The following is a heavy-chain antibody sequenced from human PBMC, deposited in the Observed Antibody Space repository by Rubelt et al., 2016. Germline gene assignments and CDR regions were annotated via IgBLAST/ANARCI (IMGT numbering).Heavy chain of an antibody. CDR3: ARQLYSGSYYIDY. D-gene: IGHD1-26*01. Sequence: QLQLQESGPGLVRPSETLSLTCSVSGGSISSSNYYWGWVRRPPGTGLEWIGSIYYGGTTYSHPSLESRVTMSVDTPKNQVSVKLSSVTAADTALYYCARQLYSGSYYIDYWGQGTLVTVSS. CDR2: IYYGGTT. CDR1: GGSISSSNYY. V-gene: IGHV4-39*01. J-gene: IGHJ4*02.